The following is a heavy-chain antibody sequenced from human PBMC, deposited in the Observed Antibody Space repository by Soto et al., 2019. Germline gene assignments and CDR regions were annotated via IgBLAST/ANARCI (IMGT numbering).Heavy chain of an antibody. D-gene: IGHD3-10*01. CDR3: ARRLLWFGARVGVDV. CDR2: INPSDGST. Sequence: QVQLVQSGAEVKKPGASVKVSCKASGYTFTTYYIHWVRQAPGQGLEWMGLINPSDGSTTYAQKFQGRVTMTRDTSTSTDYMELSSLRSEDTAMYYCARRLLWFGARVGVDVWGQGDTVTVSS. J-gene: IGHJ6*02. V-gene: IGHV1-46*01. CDR1: GYTFTTYY.